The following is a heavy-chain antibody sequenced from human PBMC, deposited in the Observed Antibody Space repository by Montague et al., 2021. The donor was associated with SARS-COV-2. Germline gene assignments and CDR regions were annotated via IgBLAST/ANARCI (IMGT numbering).Heavy chain of an antibody. J-gene: IGHJ4*02. V-gene: IGHV4-61*02. Sequence: TIGTTDYSFSLTSRITISVDTSKNQFSLKLTSVTAADTAVYYRARAHNGSWAKLDNWGQGSLVTVSS. CDR3: ARAHNGSWAKLDN. CDR2: TIGTT. D-gene: IGHD2-8*01.